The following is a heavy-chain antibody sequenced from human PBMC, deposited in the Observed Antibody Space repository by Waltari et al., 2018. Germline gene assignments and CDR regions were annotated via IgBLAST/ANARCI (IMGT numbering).Heavy chain of an antibody. CDR1: GFTVSTTH. D-gene: IGHD5-18*01. Sequence: EVKLAESGGGLVHPGGSLRLSCAASGFTVSTTHMSWVRQAPGKGLEWVSIIYPAGSDYNADSVEGRFTISRDISNNMVHLQMNNLRLDDSATYYCATARDEKTAMVYFDNWGQGTLVSVSS. CDR2: IYPAGSD. V-gene: IGHV3-66*02. CDR3: ATARDEKTAMVYFDN. J-gene: IGHJ4*02.